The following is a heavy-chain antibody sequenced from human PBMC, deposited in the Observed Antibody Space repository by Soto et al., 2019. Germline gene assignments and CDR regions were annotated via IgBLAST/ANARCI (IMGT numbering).Heavy chain of an antibody. D-gene: IGHD6-13*01. V-gene: IGHV1-3*01. Sequence: ASVKVSCKASGYTFTSYAMHWVRQAPGQRLEWMGWINAGNGNTKYSQKFQGRVTITRDTSASTAYMELSSLRSEDTAVYYCARSYSSSPLRAHNWFDPWGQGTLVNVSS. CDR2: INAGNGNT. CDR3: ARSYSSSPLRAHNWFDP. CDR1: GYTFTSYA. J-gene: IGHJ5*02.